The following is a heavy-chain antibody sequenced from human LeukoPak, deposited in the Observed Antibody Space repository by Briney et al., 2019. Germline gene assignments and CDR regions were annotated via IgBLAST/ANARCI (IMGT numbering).Heavy chain of an antibody. CDR1: GFTFSEYG. CDR3: ARGEVVTASPLDF. D-gene: IGHD2-21*02. CDR2: ISDDGSNK. V-gene: IGHV3-30*04. Sequence: GGSLRLSCAASGFTFSEYGMHWVRLAPGVGLQWIAFISDDGSNKDYAVSVKGRFTITRDNSKNTLFLEMRSLRTEDTAVYYCARGEVVTASPLDFWGQGTLVTVSS. J-gene: IGHJ4*02.